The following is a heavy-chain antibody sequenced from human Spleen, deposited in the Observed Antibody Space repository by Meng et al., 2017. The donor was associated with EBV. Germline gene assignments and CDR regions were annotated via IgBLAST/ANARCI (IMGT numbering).Heavy chain of an antibody. D-gene: IGHD6-19*01. CDR1: GYTFTGYY. Sequence: QVQLGQSGAGVKKPGASVKVSCKASGYTFTGYYIHWVRQAPGQGLEWMGWINPNSGDTGYAQRFQGWVTMTRDTSISTAYMELSSLRSDDTAVYFCARGNSGWYYFDYWGQGTLVTVSS. J-gene: IGHJ4*02. CDR2: INPNSGDT. CDR3: ARGNSGWYYFDY. V-gene: IGHV1-2*04.